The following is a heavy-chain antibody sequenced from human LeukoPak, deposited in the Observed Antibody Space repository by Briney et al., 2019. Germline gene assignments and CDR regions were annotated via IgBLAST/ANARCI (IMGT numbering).Heavy chain of an antibody. CDR1: GGSISGYY. CDR3: ARLSLYGGWLYLDY. J-gene: IGHJ4*02. Sequence: SETLSLTCAVYGGSISGYYWSLIRQPPGKGLEWIGYIYYSGSTNYNPSLKSRVTISVDTSKNQFSLKLSSVTAADTAVYYCARLSLYGGWLYLDYWGQGTLVTVSS. V-gene: IGHV4-59*01. D-gene: IGHD3-22*01. CDR2: IYYSGST.